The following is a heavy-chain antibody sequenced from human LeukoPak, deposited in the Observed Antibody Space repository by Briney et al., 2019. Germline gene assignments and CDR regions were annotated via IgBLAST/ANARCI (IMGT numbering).Heavy chain of an antibody. CDR3: ARDLRITMVREVVLTEGMDV. CDR1: GFTFSGYG. V-gene: IGHV3-33*05. D-gene: IGHD3-10*01. CDR2: ISYDGSDK. J-gene: IGHJ6*02. Sequence: GGSLRLSCAASGFTFSGYGMHWVRQVPGKGLEWVTVISYDGSDKYYADSVKGRFTISRDNSENTLYLQTNSLRAGDTAVYYCARDLRITMVREVVLTEGMDVWGQGITVTVSS.